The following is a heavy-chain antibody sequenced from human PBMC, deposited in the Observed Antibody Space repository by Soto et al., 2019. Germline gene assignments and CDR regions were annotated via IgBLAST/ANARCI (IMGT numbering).Heavy chain of an antibody. CDR2: IDWDDDK. V-gene: IGHV2-70*11. Sequence: SGPNLVNTTQTLTLTGTFSGFSLSTSGMCVSWIRQPPGKALEWLARIDWDDDKYYSTSLKTRLTISKDTSKNQVVLTMTNMDPVDTATYYCARIIRENNYCSGGSCYSHYYYMDVWGKGTTVTVSS. CDR3: ARIIRENNYCSGGSCYSHYYYMDV. D-gene: IGHD2-15*01. J-gene: IGHJ6*03. CDR1: GFSLSTSGMC.